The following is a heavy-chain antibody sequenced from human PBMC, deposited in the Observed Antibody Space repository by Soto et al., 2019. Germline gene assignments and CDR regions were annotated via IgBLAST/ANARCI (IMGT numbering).Heavy chain of an antibody. D-gene: IGHD3-10*01. CDR2: IYPSDSDA. V-gene: IGHV5-51*01. J-gene: IGHJ6*02. Sequence: GESLKISCNGSGYNFNNYWIAWVRQMPGKGLEWMGIIYPSDSDARYSPSFQGQVTISADKSISAAYLQWSSLKASDTAMYYCARHVNSGSGTYVLYYFYGMDVWGQETTVTVSS. CDR1: GYNFNNYW. CDR3: ARHVNSGSGTYVLYYFYGMDV.